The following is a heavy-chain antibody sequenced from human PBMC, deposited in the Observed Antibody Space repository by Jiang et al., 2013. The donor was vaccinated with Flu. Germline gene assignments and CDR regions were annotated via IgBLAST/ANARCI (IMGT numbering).Heavy chain of an antibody. Sequence: FTTSWIGWVRQMPGKGLEWMGIIYPGDSDTRYSPSFQGQVTISADKSISTAYLQWSSLKASDTAMYYCARQGTTVTSLGYWGQGTLVTVSS. J-gene: IGHJ4*02. CDR3: ARQGTTVTSLGY. D-gene: IGHD4-17*01. CDR2: IYPGDSDT. CDR1: FTTSW. V-gene: IGHV5-51*01.